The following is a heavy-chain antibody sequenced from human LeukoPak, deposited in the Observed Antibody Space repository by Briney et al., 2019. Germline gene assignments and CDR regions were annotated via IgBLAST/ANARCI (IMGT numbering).Heavy chain of an antibody. CDR2: TYYRSKWYN. D-gene: IGHD2-8*01. Sequence: SQTLSLTCSISGDSVSSNSAAWNWIRQSPSRGLEWLGRTYYRSKWYNEYAASAKSRITVKSDTSKNQFSLQLNSVTPEDTAVYYCASTHGPIDHWGQGTLVTVSS. J-gene: IGHJ5*02. CDR1: GDSVSSNSAA. CDR3: ASTHGPIDH. V-gene: IGHV6-1*01.